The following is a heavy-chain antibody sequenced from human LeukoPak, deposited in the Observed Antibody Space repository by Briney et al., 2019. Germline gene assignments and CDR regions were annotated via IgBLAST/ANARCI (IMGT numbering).Heavy chain of an antibody. CDR2: IRGSDGRL. CDR3: AKESPYRAPTRTYYFDY. V-gene: IGHV3-23*01. Sequence: GGSLRLSCAASGFTFSSYSMNWVRQAPGKGPEWVSAIRGSDGRLFYADSVKGRFTISRDNSKNTLHLQMNSLRAEDTAVYYCAKESPYRAPTRTYYFDYWGQGTLVTVSS. D-gene: IGHD2-15*01. J-gene: IGHJ4*02. CDR1: GFTFSSYS.